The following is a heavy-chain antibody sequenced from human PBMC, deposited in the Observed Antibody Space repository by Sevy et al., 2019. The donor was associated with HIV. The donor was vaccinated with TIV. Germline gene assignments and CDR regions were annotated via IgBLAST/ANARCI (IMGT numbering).Heavy chain of an antibody. V-gene: IGHV4-34*01. CDR3: ARALGRSDY. Sequence: SETLSLTCAVYGGSCSGYYWSWIRQPPGKGLEWIGEINHSGSTNYNPSLKSRVTILVDTSKNQFSLKLSAVTAAATAVYYCARALGRSDYWGQGTLVTVSS. CDR2: INHSGST. J-gene: IGHJ4*02. CDR1: GGSCSGYY.